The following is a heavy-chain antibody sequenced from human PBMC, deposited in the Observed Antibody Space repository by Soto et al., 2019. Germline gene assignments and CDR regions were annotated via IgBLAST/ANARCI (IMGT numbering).Heavy chain of an antibody. V-gene: IGHV4-59*08. CDR3: ARYGDYGLMQLGFDP. CDR1: GGSISSYY. D-gene: IGHD4-17*01. CDR2: IYYSGST. J-gene: IGHJ5*02. Sequence: SETLSLTCTVSGGSISSYYWSWIRQPPGKGLEWIGYIYYSGSTNYNPSLKSRVTISVDTSKNQFSLKLSSVTAADTAVYYCARYGDYGLMQLGFDPWGQGTLVTVSS.